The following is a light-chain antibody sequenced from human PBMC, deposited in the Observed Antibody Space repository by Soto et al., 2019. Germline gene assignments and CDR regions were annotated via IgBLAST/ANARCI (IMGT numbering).Light chain of an antibody. CDR3: MQALQTPIT. Sequence: DIVMTQSPLSLPVTPGEPASISCSSSQSLLHSNGYNYLDWYLQKPGQSPQILIYLGSNRASGVPDRFSGSGSGTDFTLKISRVEAEDVGVYYCMQALQTPITCGQGTRLEIK. CDR2: LGS. J-gene: IGKJ5*01. V-gene: IGKV2-28*01. CDR1: QSLLHSNGYNY.